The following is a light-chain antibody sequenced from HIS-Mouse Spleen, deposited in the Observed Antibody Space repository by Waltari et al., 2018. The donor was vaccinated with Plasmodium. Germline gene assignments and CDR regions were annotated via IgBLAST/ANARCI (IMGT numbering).Light chain of an antibody. CDR2: AAS. CDR1: QGFRND. Sequence: ALQMTQSPCSRSASVGDRVTNTCRASQGFRNDLGWYQQKPGKAPKLLISAASSLQSGVPSRFSGSGSGTEFTLTISSLQPEDFATYDCLQDYNYPYTFGQGTKLEIK. CDR3: LQDYNYPYT. V-gene: IGKV1-6*01. J-gene: IGKJ2*01.